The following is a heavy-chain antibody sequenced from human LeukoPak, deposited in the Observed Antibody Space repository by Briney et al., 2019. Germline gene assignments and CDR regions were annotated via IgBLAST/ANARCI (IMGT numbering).Heavy chain of an antibody. J-gene: IGHJ5*02. CDR1: GGSISSYY. V-gene: IGHV4-59*08. CDR3: ARHSICFGP. Sequence: PSETLSLTCTVSGGSISSYYWSWIRQPPGKGLEWIGYISYSGSTNYNPSLKSRVTISVDTSKNQFSLKLTSVTAADTAVYYCARHSICFGPWGQGTLVTGSS. CDR2: ISYSGST.